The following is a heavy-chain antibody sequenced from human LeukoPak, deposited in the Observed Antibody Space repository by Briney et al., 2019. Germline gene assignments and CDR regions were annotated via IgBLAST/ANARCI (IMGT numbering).Heavy chain of an antibody. CDR1: GGSISSSSYY. Sequence: SETLSLTCTVSGGSISSSSYYWVWLRQRPGQGLVWIGSIYYSGSTYYNPSIKGRVTISVDTSKNQFSLKLSSVTAADTAVYYCARDRIVEVSSIWGQGTMVTVSS. V-gene: IGHV4-39*07. D-gene: IGHD2-21*01. CDR2: IYYSGST. CDR3: ARDRIVEVSSI. J-gene: IGHJ3*02.